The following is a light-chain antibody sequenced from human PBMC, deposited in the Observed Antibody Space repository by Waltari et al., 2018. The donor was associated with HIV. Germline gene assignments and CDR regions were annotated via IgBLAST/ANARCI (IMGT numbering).Light chain of an antibody. J-gene: IGLJ2*01. Sequence: QSVLTQPPSTSGTPGQKVTISCSGSSSNNGTNNVYWYQKLPGTAPKLLIYKNDQRPSGVPDRFSGSKSGASASLAIIGLRSGDEGDYYCAGWDESLSGVIFGGGTKLSVL. CDR1: SSNNGTNN. CDR3: AGWDESLSGVI. V-gene: IGLV1-47*01. CDR2: KND.